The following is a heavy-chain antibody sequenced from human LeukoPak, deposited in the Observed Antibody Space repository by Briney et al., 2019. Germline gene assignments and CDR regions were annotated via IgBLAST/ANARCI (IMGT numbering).Heavy chain of an antibody. J-gene: IGHJ3*02. CDR1: GYTFTGYY. CDR2: INPNNGGT. D-gene: IGHD6-6*01. Sequence: ASVKVSCKASGYTFTGYYMHWVRQAPGQGLEWMGWINPNNGGTSYAQKFQGRVTMTRDTSISTAYMELSRLRSDDTAVYYCAREGAYSSSSDAFDIWGQGTMVTVSS. CDR3: AREGAYSSSSDAFDI. V-gene: IGHV1-2*02.